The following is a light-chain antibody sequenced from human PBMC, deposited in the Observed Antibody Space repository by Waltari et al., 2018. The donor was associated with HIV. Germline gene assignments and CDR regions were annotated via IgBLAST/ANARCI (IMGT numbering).Light chain of an antibody. CDR3: QSFDNSLNGYV. J-gene: IGLJ1*01. V-gene: IGLV1-40*01. Sequence: QSVLTQPPSLSRAPGQRVTISCTGSSSHIGANFDVHWYQVLPGTAPKLLIFGNSNRPSGVPDRFSGSKSGTSASLAITGLQPEDEAEYFCQSFDNSLNGYVFGTGTTVIVL. CDR2: GNS. CDR1: SSHIGANFD.